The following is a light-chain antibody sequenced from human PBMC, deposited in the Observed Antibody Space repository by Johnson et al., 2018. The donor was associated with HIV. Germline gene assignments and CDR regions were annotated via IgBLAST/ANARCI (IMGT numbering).Light chain of an antibody. J-gene: IGLJ1*01. V-gene: IGLV1-51*02. CDR3: GTWDSSLSAA. CDR1: SSNIGNHY. CDR2: ENN. Sequence: QSVLTQPPSVSAAPGQKVTISCSGSSSNIGNHYVSWYQHLPGTAPKLIIYENNKRPSGIPDRFSGSKSGTSATLGITGLQTGDEADYYCGTWDSSLSAAFGTGTKVTVL.